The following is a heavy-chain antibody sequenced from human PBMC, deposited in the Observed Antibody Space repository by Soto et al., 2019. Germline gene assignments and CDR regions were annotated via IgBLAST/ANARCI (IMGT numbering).Heavy chain of an antibody. V-gene: IGHV4-39*01. CDR3: ATHSLPLRKNNWFDP. CDR2: IFYRGSS. CDR1: GDSIISSDFY. J-gene: IGHJ5*02. D-gene: IGHD2-15*01. Sequence: PSETLSLTCTVSGDSIISSDFYWGWVRQPPGKGLEWIVSIFYRGSSYYNPSLKIRVTMSVDTSKNQFSLRLRSVTAADTALYFCATHSLPLRKNNWFDPWGQGIMVTVSS.